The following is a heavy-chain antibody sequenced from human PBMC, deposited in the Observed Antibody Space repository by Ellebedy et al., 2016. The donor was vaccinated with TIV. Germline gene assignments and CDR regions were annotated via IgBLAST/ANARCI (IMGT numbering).Heavy chain of an antibody. J-gene: IGHJ4*02. Sequence: MPGGSLRLSCTVSGGSISSSSYYWGWIRQPPGKGLEWIGSIYYSGSTYYNPSLKSRVTISVDTSKNQFSLKLSSVTAADTAVYYCARDIRRGLYDRRGSFDYWGQGTLVTVSS. V-gene: IGHV4-39*02. CDR2: IYYSGST. D-gene: IGHD3-22*01. CDR1: GGSISSSSYY. CDR3: ARDIRRGLYDRRGSFDY.